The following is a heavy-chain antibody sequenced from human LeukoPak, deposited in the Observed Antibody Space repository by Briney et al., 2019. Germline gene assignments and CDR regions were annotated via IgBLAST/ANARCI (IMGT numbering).Heavy chain of an antibody. Sequence: GGSLRLSCAAPGITFSSYAMTWVREAPGKGLEWVSAISGSGANTYYADSVKGRFTISRDNSKNTVYLQIKSLRAEDTAVFYCARSRYSNSWLFDYWGQGTLVTVSS. CDR1: GITFSSYA. CDR3: ARSRYSNSWLFDY. D-gene: IGHD6-13*01. CDR2: ISGSGANT. V-gene: IGHV3-23*01. J-gene: IGHJ4*02.